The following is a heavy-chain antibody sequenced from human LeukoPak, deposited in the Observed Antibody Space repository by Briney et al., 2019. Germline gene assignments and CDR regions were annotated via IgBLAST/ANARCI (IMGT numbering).Heavy chain of an antibody. CDR1: GGSISSYY. V-gene: IGHV4-59*08. J-gene: IGHJ4*02. CDR2: IYYTGST. Sequence: SETLSLTCTVSGGSISSYYWSWIRQTPGKELEYIGNIYYTGSTDYNPSLKSRVTISVDSSKNQFSLKLSSVTAADTALYYCARHQNGGTYPIDYWGQGTLVTVSS. D-gene: IGHD2-8*01. CDR3: ARHQNGGTYPIDY.